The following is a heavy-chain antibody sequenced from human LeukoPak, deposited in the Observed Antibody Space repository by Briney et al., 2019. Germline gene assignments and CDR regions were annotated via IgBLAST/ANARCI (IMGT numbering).Heavy chain of an antibody. Sequence: PGGSLRLSCAASGFTFSSYEMNWVRQAPGKGLEWVSYISSSGSTIYYADSVKGRFTISRDNAKNSLYLQMNSLRAEDTAVYYCARELRRRSGWTNWGQGTLVTVSS. CDR3: ARELRRRSGWTN. D-gene: IGHD3-3*01. CDR1: GFTFSSYE. V-gene: IGHV3-48*03. CDR2: ISSSGSTI. J-gene: IGHJ4*02.